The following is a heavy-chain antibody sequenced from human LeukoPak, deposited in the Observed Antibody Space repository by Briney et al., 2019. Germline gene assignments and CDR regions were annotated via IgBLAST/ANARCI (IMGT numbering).Heavy chain of an antibody. V-gene: IGHV4-4*09. CDR1: GGSISSYY. CDR3: ARHGSVRSPLGP. CDR2: IYATGST. D-gene: IGHD3-10*01. Sequence: HSETLSLTCTVSGGSISSYYWSWIRQPPGKGLEWIGYIYATGSTNYNPSLKSRVTISVDTSKNQFSLNLRSVTAADTAVYYYARHGSVRSPLGPWGQGTLVTVSS. J-gene: IGHJ5*02.